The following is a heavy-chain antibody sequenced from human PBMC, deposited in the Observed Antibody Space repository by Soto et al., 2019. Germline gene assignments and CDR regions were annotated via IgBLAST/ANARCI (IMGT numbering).Heavy chain of an antibody. D-gene: IGHD3-22*01. CDR2: IIPIFGTA. Sequence: QVQLVQSGADVKKPGASVRVSCKASGGTFSSYAISWVRQAPGQGLEWMGGIIPIFGTANYAQKFQGRVTITADESTSTAYMELSSLRSEDTAVYYCARGGVSYYYDSSGYYYYNWFDPWGQGTLVTVSS. CDR3: ARGGVSYYYDSSGYYYYNWFDP. J-gene: IGHJ5*02. CDR1: GGTFSSYA. V-gene: IGHV1-69*13.